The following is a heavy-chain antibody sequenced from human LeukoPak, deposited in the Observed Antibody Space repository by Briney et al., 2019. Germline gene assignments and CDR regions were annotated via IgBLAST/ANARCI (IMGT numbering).Heavy chain of an antibody. CDR3: ASGDTAMVIGSAFDI. D-gene: IGHD5-18*01. V-gene: IGHV1-69*04. J-gene: IGHJ3*02. Sequence: GASVKVSCKASGGTFSSYAISWVRQAPGQGLEWMGRIIPILGIANYAQKFQGRVTITADKSTSTAYMELSSLRSEDTAVYYCASGDTAMVIGSAFDIWGQGTMVTVFS. CDR2: IIPILGIA. CDR1: GGTFSSYA.